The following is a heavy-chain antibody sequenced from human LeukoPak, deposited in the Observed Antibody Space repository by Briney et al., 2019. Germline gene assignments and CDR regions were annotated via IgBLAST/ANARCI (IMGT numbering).Heavy chain of an antibody. Sequence: GRSLRLSCAASGFTFSSYAMHWVRQAPGKGLEWVAVISYDGSNKYYADSVKGRFTISRDNSKNTLCLQMNSLRAEDTAVYYCAKDTHVLRYFDWLGSTYGYWGQGTLVTVSS. D-gene: IGHD3-9*01. CDR1: GFTFSSYA. CDR3: AKDTHVLRYFDWLGSTYGY. CDR2: ISYDGSNK. V-gene: IGHV3-30*04. J-gene: IGHJ4*02.